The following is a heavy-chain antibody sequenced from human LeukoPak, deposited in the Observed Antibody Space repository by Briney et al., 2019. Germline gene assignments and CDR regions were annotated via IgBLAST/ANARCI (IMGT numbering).Heavy chain of an antibody. CDR1: GFTFSSYE. Sequence: GGSLRLSCAASGFTFSSYEMNWVRQAPGKGLEWVSYISSSGSTIYYADSVKGRFTISRDNSKNTLYLQMNSLRAEDTAVYYCAKDSLVGATPFIFDYWGQGTLVTASS. D-gene: IGHD1-26*01. V-gene: IGHV3-48*03. CDR2: ISSSGSTI. J-gene: IGHJ4*02. CDR3: AKDSLVGATPFIFDY.